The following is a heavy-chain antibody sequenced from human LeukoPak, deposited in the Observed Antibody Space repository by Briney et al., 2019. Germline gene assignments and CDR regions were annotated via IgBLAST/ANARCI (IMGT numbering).Heavy chain of an antibody. V-gene: IGHV3-23*01. CDR2: ISGSGGST. CDR1: GFTFSSYA. D-gene: IGHD3-3*01. Sequence: PGGSLRLSCAASGFTFSSYAMSWVRQAPGKGLEWVSAISGSGGSTYYADSVKGRFTISRDNSKNTLYLQMNSLRAEDTAVYYCAKDYDFWSGYYPTFSYWGQGTLVTVSS. J-gene: IGHJ4*02. CDR3: AKDYDFWSGYYPTFSY.